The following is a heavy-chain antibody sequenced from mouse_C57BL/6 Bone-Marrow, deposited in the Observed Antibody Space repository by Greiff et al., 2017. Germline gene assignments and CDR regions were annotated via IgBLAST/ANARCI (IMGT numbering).Heavy chain of an antibody. D-gene: IGHD1-1*01. Sequence: VQLQQSGAELVRPGASVKLSCTASGFNFKDDYMHWVKQRPEQGLEWIGWIDPTNGDTEYASKFQGKATITADTSSNTAYLQLSSLTSEDSAVNYCSGTLFAYWGQGTLVTVSA. CDR2: IDPTNGDT. J-gene: IGHJ3*01. CDR1: GFNFKDDY. V-gene: IGHV14-4*01. CDR3: SGTLFAY.